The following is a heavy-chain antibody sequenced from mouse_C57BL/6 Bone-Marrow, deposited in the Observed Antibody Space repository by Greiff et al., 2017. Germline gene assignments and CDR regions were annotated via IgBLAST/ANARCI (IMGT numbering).Heavy chain of an antibody. CDR1: GYSFTDYA. CDR2: ISTYYGDA. V-gene: IGHV1-67*01. CDR3: ARDGSYWYFDV. Sequence: VKLVESGPELVRPGVSVKISCKGSGYSFTDYAMHWVKQSHAKSLEWIGVISTYYGDASYNQKFKDKATMTVDKSSSTAYMELARLTSEDSAVYYCARDGSYWYFDVWGTGTTVTVSS. D-gene: IGHD1-1*01. J-gene: IGHJ1*03.